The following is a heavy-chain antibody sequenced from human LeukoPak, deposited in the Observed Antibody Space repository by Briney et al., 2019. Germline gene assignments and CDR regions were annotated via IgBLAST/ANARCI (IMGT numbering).Heavy chain of an antibody. D-gene: IGHD2-15*01. CDR2: ITSSGRTI. J-gene: IGHJ4*02. CDR1: GFTFTTYS. CDR3: ARDYCSGGSCYSFHY. V-gene: IGHV3-48*04. Sequence: GGSLRLSCAASGFTFTTYSMNWVRQAPGKGLEWVAYITSSGRTIYYADSVKGRFTISRDNAKNSLYLQMNSLRAEDTAVYYCARDYCSGGSCYSFHYWGQGTLVTVSS.